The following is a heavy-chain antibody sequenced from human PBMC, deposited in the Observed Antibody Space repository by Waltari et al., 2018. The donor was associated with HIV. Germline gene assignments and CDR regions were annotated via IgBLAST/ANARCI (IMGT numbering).Heavy chain of an antibody. V-gene: IGHV3-33*01. J-gene: IGHJ5*02. CDR3: ARGEGGYTYGYNWLDL. CDR2: IWYDGSKK. CDR1: GLSLRSYG. D-gene: IGHD1-26*01. Sequence: QVQVVESGGSLVQPGWSRRLSCAASGLSLRSYGMHWVRQAPGKGLEWVALIWYDGSKKYYGDSVKGRFTIFSDKSKNTVFLQMTRLRVEDTATYYCARGEGGYTYGYNWLDLWGQGTVVTVSS.